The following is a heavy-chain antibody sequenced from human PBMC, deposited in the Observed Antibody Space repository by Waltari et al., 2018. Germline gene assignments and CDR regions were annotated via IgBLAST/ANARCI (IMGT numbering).Heavy chain of an antibody. CDR2: NIATKGNT. CDR3: ARDEGFAAAGAKY. D-gene: IGHD6-13*01. Sequence: QVQLVQSGAEVKKPGASVKVSCKASGYSFSTYGIQWVRQAPGQRLEWMGWNIATKGNTKDSRKFQGRVTLTRDTSASTAYMELGSLRSEDTAVYYCARDEGFAAAGAKYWGQGTLVTVSS. J-gene: IGHJ4*02. CDR1: GYSFSTYG. V-gene: IGHV1-3*01.